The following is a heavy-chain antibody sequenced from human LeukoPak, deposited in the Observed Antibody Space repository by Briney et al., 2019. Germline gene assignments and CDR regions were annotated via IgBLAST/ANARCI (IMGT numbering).Heavy chain of an antibody. D-gene: IGHD5-18*01. CDR3: ARGATWIQLWLRAFDI. V-gene: IGHV3-33*01. CDR1: GFTFSSYG. CDR2: LWYDGSNK. J-gene: IGHJ3*02. Sequence: GGSLRLSCAASGFTFSSYGMHWVRQAPGKGLEWGAVLWYDGSNKYYADSVKGRFTISRDNSKNTLYLQMNSLRAEDTAVYYCARGATWIQLWLRAFDIWGQGTMVTVSS.